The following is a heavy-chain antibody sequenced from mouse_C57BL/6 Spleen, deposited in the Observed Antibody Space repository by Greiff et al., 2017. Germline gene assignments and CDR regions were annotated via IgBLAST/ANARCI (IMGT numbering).Heavy chain of an antibody. CDR1: GYTFTNYW. Sequence: QVQLQQSGAELVRPGTSVKLSCKASGYTFTNYWIGWVKQRPGHGLEWIGDIYPGGGYTNYNEKFKGKATLTADKSSSTAYMQFSSLTSEDSAIYYGSRGSSGHRGDYFDDWGQGTTLTVSS. CDR3: SRGSSGHRGDYFDD. D-gene: IGHD3-2*02. V-gene: IGHV1-63*01. J-gene: IGHJ2*01. CDR2: IYPGGGYT.